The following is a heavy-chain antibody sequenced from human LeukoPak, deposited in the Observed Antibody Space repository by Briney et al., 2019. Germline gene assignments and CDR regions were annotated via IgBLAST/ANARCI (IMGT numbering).Heavy chain of an antibody. V-gene: IGHV4-4*07. CDR1: GGSISRHY. J-gene: IGHJ4*03. CDR3: ARDPSYSTGYYDS. CDR2: IYGSGGT. D-gene: IGHD5-18*01. Sequence: SETLPLICTVSGGSISRHYRNWIRQPAGKGLEWIGRIYGSGGTDYNPSLKSRVTISVDTSKNHVSLKLNSVTAADSAVYYCARDPSYSTGYYDSCGEGNLGTVSS.